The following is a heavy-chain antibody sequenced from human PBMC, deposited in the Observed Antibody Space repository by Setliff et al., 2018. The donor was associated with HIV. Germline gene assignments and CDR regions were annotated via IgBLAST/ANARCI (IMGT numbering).Heavy chain of an antibody. CDR1: GFTFSSYG. J-gene: IGHJ4*02. D-gene: IGHD1-26*01. Sequence: GGSLRLSCAASGFTFSSYGMHWVRQAPGKGLEWVAFIRYDGSNKYYADSVKGRFTISRDNSKNTLYLQMNSLRAEDTAVYYCAKTPRGSYRPFDYWGQGTLVTVSS. CDR2: IRYDGSNK. V-gene: IGHV3-30*02. CDR3: AKTPRGSYRPFDY.